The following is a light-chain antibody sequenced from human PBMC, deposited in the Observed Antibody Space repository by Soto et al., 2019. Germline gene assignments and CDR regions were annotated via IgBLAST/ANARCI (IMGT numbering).Light chain of an antibody. J-gene: IGKJ1*01. CDR3: KQYGNXPWT. CDR2: GAS. CDR1: QSVSSN. V-gene: IGKV3-15*01. Sequence: EIVMTQSLATLSVSPGEIATLSCRASQSVSSNLAWYQQKPGQAPRLLIYGASTRATGIPAMFSGSGSGTEFTLTISSLQSEDFAGYYCKQYGNXPWTFGKGTKV.